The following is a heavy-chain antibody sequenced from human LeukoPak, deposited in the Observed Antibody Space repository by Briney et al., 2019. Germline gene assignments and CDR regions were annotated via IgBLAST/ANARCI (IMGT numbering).Heavy chain of an antibody. V-gene: IGHV3-23*01. Sequence: PGGSLRLSCAASGFTFSSYAMSWVRQAPGKGLEWVSAISGSGGSTYYADSVRGRFTISRDNSKNTLYLQMNSLRAEDTAVYYCAKDRNGLCYYYGMDVWGQGTTVTVSS. CDR3: AKDRNGLCYYYGMDV. CDR2: ISGSGGST. J-gene: IGHJ6*02. D-gene: IGHD1-1*01. CDR1: GFTFSSYA.